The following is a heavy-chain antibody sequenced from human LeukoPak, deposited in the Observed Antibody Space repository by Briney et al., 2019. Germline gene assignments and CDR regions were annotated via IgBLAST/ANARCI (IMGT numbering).Heavy chain of an antibody. Sequence: GGSLRLSCAASGFTFSSYAMSWVRQAPGKGLEWVSGISWNSGSIGYADSVKGRFTISRDNAKNSLYLQMNSLRAEDTALYYCAKDIGRSSSGYYAYFDYWGQGTLVTVSS. D-gene: IGHD3-22*01. CDR2: ISWNSGSI. CDR3: AKDIGRSSSGYYAYFDY. CDR1: GFTFSSYA. V-gene: IGHV3-9*01. J-gene: IGHJ4*02.